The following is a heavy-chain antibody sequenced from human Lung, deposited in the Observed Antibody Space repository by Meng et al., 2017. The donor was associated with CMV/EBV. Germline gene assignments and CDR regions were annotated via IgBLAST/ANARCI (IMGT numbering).Heavy chain of an antibody. J-gene: IGHJ4*02. CDR1: GGSISSGDYY. Sequence: QVQWRGSGPGLVKPSQTLSLTCTVSGGSISSGDYYWSWIRQPPGKGLEWIGYIYYTGSTYYNPSLKSRVIISVDTSKNQFSLKLNSVTAADTAVYYCARVGGCSGGGCYHRLFDYWGQGTLVTVSS. V-gene: IGHV4-30-4*01. CDR2: IYYTGST. CDR3: ARVGGCSGGGCYHRLFDY. D-gene: IGHD2-15*01.